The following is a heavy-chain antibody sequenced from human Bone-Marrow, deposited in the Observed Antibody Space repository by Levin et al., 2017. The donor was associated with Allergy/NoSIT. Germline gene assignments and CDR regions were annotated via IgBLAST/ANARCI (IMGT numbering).Heavy chain of an antibody. CDR2: ISADDGNT. Sequence: WASVKVSCKASGYSFTDFGISWVRQAPGHGLEWMGWISADDGNTNYAQKFQGRVTMTTDTSTRTAYMDLRSLRSDDTAIYYCTREKVGAAIRDFDYWGQGTLVTVSS. D-gene: IGHD1-26*01. J-gene: IGHJ4*02. CDR1: GYSFTDFG. CDR3: TREKVGAAIRDFDY. V-gene: IGHV1-18*01.